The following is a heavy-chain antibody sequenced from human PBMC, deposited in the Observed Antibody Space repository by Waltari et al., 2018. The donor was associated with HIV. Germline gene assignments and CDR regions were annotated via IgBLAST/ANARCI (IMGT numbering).Heavy chain of an antibody. Sequence: EVQLVESGGGLVQRGRSLRLACAAHGFTFDDYAMHWVRQAPGKGLEWVSGISWNSGTIGYADSVKGRFTISRDNAKNSLYLQMNSLRAEDTALYYCAKDKRSGYGGNSVWYFDLWGRGTLVTVSS. CDR1: GFTFDDYA. D-gene: IGHD4-17*01. CDR3: AKDKRSGYGGNSVWYFDL. CDR2: ISWNSGTI. J-gene: IGHJ2*01. V-gene: IGHV3-9*01.